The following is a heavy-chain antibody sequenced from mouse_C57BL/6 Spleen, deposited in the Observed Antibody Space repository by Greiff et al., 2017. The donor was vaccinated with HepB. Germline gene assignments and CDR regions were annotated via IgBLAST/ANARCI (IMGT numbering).Heavy chain of an antibody. J-gene: IGHJ4*01. Sequence: QVQLQQPGAELVMPGASVKLSCKASGYTFTSYWMHWVKQRPGQGLEWIGEIDPADSYTNYNQKFKGKSTLTVDKSSSTAYMQLSSLTSEDSAVYYCARKMYYYGSSYYYAMDYWGQGTSVTVSS. D-gene: IGHD1-1*01. CDR2: IDPADSYT. CDR1: GYTFTSYW. CDR3: ARKMYYYGSSYYYAMDY. V-gene: IGHV1-69*01.